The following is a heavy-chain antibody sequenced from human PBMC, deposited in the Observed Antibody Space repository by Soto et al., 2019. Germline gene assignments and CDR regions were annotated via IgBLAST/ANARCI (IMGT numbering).Heavy chain of an antibody. D-gene: IGHD1-7*01. V-gene: IGHV4-34*01. J-gene: IGHJ6*02. Sequence: SETLSLTCTVYGGSFSGYYWSWIRQPPGKGLEWIGEINHSGSTNYNPSLKSRVTISVDTPKNQFSLKLSSVTAADTAVYYCAGXIGRTTRLWYYYYGMDVWGQGTTVTVSS. CDR3: AGXIGRTTRLWYYYYGMDV. CDR1: GGSFSGYY. CDR2: INHSGST.